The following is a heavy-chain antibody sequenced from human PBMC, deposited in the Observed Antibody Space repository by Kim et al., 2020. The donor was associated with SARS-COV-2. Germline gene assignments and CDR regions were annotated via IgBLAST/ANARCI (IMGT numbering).Heavy chain of an antibody. CDR3: TRGIEQQLKSNRIDY. J-gene: IGHJ4*02. Sequence: GGSLRLSCTASGFTFGDYAMSWFRQAPGKGLEWVGFIRSKAYGGTTEYAASVKGRFTISRDDSKSIAYLQMNSLKTEDTAVYYCTRGIEQQLKSNRIDYWGQGTLVTVSS. D-gene: IGHD6-13*01. CDR1: GFTFGDYA. CDR2: IRSKAYGGTT. V-gene: IGHV3-49*03.